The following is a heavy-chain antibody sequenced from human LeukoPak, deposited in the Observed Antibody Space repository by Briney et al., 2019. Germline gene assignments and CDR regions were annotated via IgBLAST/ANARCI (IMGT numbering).Heavy chain of an antibody. Sequence: ASVKVSCKASGYTFTSYGISWVRQAPGQGLEWMGWISAYNGNTNYAQKLQGRVTMTTDTSTSTAYMELRSLRSDDTAVYYCAREGTVQLERRGGYYYYMDVWGKGTTVTISS. CDR2: ISAYNGNT. D-gene: IGHD1-1*01. CDR3: AREGTVQLERRGGYYYYMDV. CDR1: GYTFTSYG. V-gene: IGHV1-18*01. J-gene: IGHJ6*03.